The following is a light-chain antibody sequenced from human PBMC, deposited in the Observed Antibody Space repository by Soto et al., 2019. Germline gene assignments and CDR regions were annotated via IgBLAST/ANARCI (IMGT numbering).Light chain of an antibody. CDR1: QSVSSSY. V-gene: IGKV3-20*01. J-gene: IGKJ1*01. Sequence: IVMTQSLATLSVSKGERATLSCRASQSVSSSYLAWYQQKPGQAPRLLIYGASNRATGIPDRFSGSGSGTDFTLTISRLEPEDFAVYYCQQYGRSGTFGQGTKVDI. CDR2: GAS. CDR3: QQYGRSGT.